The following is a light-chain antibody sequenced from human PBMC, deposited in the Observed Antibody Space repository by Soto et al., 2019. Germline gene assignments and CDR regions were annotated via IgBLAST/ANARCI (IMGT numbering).Light chain of an antibody. CDR3: QQRYNGWT. Sequence: EIVLTQSPATLSLSPGERATLSCRASQSIRSFLAWYQQKPGQAPRLLIYDASNRATGIPARFSGSGSGTDFTLTISSLEPEDFAVYYCQQRYNGWTFGPGTKVEIK. J-gene: IGKJ1*01. CDR2: DAS. CDR1: QSIRSF. V-gene: IGKV3-11*01.